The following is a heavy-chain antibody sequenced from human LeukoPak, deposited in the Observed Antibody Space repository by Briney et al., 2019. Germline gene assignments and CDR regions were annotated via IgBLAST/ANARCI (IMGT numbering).Heavy chain of an antibody. V-gene: IGHV4-59*01. CDR2: IYYSGST. CDR3: ARGVWGLDY. CDR1: GGSLSSYY. D-gene: IGHD3-16*01. J-gene: IGHJ4*02. Sequence: SETLSLTCTVSGGSLSSYYWSWIRQPPGKGLEWIGYIYYSGSTNYNPSLKSRVTISVDTSKNQFSLKLSSVTAADTAVYYCARGVWGLDYWGQGTLVTVSS.